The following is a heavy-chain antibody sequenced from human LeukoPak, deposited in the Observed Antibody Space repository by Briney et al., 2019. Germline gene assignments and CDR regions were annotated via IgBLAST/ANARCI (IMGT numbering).Heavy chain of an antibody. CDR3: AKVSGSGYYFFDY. V-gene: IGHV3-9*01. Sequence: PGRSLRLSCAASGFTFDDYAMHWVRQAPGKGLEWVSGISWNSGSIGYADSVKGRFTISRDNAKNSLYLQMNSLRAEDTALYYCAKVSGSGYYFFDYWGQGTLVTVSS. J-gene: IGHJ4*02. CDR2: ISWNSGSI. D-gene: IGHD3-22*01. CDR1: GFTFDDYA.